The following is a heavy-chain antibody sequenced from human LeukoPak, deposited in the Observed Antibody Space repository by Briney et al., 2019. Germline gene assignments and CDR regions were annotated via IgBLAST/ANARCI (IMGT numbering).Heavy chain of an antibody. V-gene: IGHV3-33*06. Sequence: GGSLRLSCAASGFTFSSYGMHWVRQAPRKGLEWVAVIWYDGSYKYYADSVKGGFTISRDNSKNTLYLQIDSLRDEDTAVYYCAKGGTEGVVVPSWEYWGQGTLVTVSS. J-gene: IGHJ4*02. CDR3: AKGGTEGVVVPSWEY. CDR1: GFTFSSYG. D-gene: IGHD3-22*01. CDR2: IWYDGSYK.